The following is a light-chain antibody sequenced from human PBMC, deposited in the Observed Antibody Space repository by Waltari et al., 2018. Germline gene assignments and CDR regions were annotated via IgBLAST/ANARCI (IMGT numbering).Light chain of an antibody. CDR3: ATWDDTLNMV. Sequence: WYQQLPGTAPKLLIYRNDQRPSGVPDRFSGSKSDTSASLAISGLRSEDEADYYCATWDDTLNMVFGGGTKLTVL. J-gene: IGLJ2*01. CDR2: RND. V-gene: IGLV1-47*01.